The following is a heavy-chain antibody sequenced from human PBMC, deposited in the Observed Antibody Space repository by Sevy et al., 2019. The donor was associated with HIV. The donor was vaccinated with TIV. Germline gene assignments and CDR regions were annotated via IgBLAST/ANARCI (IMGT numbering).Heavy chain of an antibody. D-gene: IGHD3-3*01. CDR2: IHYSGST. Sequence: SETLSLTCTVSGGSFSTSYYWGWVRQPPGKGPEWIGCIHYSGSTYYNPSLKSRVSISVDTSKNPFPLKLSSGTAADTAVYYCANMGRGYYFYFELWGQGTLVTVSS. V-gene: IGHV4-39*02. J-gene: IGHJ4*02. CDR1: GGSFSTSYY. CDR3: ANMGRGYYFYFEL.